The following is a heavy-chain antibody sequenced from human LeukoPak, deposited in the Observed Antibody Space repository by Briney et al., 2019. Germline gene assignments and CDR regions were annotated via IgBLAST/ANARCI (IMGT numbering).Heavy chain of an antibody. V-gene: IGHV1-8*01. Sequence: ASVKVSCKASGYTFTSYDINWVRQAAGQGLEWMGWMNPNSGNTGYAQKFQGRVTMTRNTSISTAYMELSSLRSEATAVYYCARDPAGGSGSSLGGWGQGTLVTVSS. J-gene: IGHJ4*02. CDR2: MNPNSGNT. CDR1: GYTFTSYD. D-gene: IGHD3-10*01. CDR3: ARDPAGGSGSSLGG.